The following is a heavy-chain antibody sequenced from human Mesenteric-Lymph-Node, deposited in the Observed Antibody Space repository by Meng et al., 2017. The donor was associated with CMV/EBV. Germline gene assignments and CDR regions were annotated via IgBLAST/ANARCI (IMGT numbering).Heavy chain of an antibody. J-gene: IGHJ4*02. CDR2: INHSGST. CDR1: GWSFSGYY. V-gene: IGHV4-34*01. CDR3: ARGSSYDILTGYFDY. Sequence: VHFHQWGAGLLKPSETLSVTCAVYGWSFSGYYWNWIRQSPEKGLEWIGEINHSGSTTYNPSFTSRIIISVDTSTNQISLNMSSVTAADTAVYYCARGSSYDILTGYFDYWGQGALVTVSS. D-gene: IGHD3-9*01.